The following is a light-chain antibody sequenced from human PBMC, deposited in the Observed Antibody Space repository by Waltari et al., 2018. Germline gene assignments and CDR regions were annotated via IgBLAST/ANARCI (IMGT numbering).Light chain of an antibody. CDR3: CSYASSGTGV. CDR1: SSDVGRYHL. J-gene: IGLJ2*01. CDR2: EVS. V-gene: IGLV2-23*02. Sequence: QSALTQPASVSGSPGQSITISFTGTSSDVGRYHLGNCDHQYPGKAPELMIYEVSKRPSGVSNRFSGSKSGNTASLTISGLQAEDEADYYCCSYASSGTGVFGGGTKVTVL.